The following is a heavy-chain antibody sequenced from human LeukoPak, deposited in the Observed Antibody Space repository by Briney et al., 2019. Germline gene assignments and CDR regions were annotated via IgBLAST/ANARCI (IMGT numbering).Heavy chain of an antibody. CDR1: GYTFTSYG. J-gene: IGHJ4*02. CDR3: AKTPVGMVTLDY. V-gene: IGHV1-18*01. CDR2: ISAYNGNT. Sequence: ASVKVSCKASGYTFTSYGISWVRQAPGQGLEWMGWISAYNGNTNYAQKLQGRVTMTTDTSTSTAYMELSSLTSDDTAVYYCAKTPVGMVTLDYWGQGTLVTVSS. D-gene: IGHD5-24*01.